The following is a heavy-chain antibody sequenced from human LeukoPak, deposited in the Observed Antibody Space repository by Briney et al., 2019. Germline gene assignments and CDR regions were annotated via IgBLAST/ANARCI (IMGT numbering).Heavy chain of an antibody. Sequence: SETLSLTCTVSGGSISNSFFYWGWIRQPPGKGLEWIGSINYSGSTYYNPSLKSRVTMSVDTSKNQFSLKLSSVTAADTAVYYCARVRDGYNYYYYYYMDVWGKGTTVTISS. CDR2: INYSGST. D-gene: IGHD5-24*01. V-gene: IGHV4-39*07. J-gene: IGHJ6*03. CDR3: ARVRDGYNYYYYYYMDV. CDR1: GGSISNSFFY.